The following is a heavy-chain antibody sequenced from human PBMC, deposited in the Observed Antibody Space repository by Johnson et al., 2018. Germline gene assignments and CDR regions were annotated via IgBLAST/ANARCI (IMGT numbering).Heavy chain of an antibody. CDR2: IKQVGREK. V-gene: IGHV3-7*01. J-gene: IGHJ3*02. D-gene: IGHD1-26*01. CDR1: GFTFSSYW. Sequence: VELVESGGGLVQPGGSLRLSCVASGFTFSSYWMSWVRQAPGKGLEWVANIKQVGREKYYVDSVKGRFTISRDNAKNSLYLQMNSLRAEDTDVYYCARDKNQWELLAIDAFDIWGQGTMVTVSS. CDR3: ARDKNQWELLAIDAFDI.